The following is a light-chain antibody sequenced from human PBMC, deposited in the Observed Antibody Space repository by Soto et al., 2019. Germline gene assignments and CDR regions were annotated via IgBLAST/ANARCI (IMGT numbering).Light chain of an antibody. CDR3: TSYSRYRVLV. V-gene: IGLV2-14*01. CDR1: SSDIGGYKY. J-gene: IGLJ3*02. CDR2: EVS. Sequence: QSVLTQPASVFGSLGQSITISCTGTSSDIGGYKYVSWYQQHPGKAPKLIIFEVSNRPSGVSDRFSGSNSGNTASLTISGLQAEDEADYYCTSYSRYRVLVFGGGTKLTVL.